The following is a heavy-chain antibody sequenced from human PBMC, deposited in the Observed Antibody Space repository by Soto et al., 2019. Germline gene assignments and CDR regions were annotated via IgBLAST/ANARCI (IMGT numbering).Heavy chain of an antibody. CDR1: GFTFSSYW. CDR3: ARDPQQRVARWPRIYYYYYIDV. V-gene: IGHV3-7*01. D-gene: IGHD6-13*01. J-gene: IGHJ6*03. Sequence: GGSLRLSCAASGFTFSSYWMSWVRQAPGKGLEWVANIKQDGNEKYYVDSVKGRFTISRDNAKNSLYLQMDSLRAEDTAVYYCARDPQQRVARWPRIYYYYYIDVWGKGTTVTVSS. CDR2: IKQDGNEK.